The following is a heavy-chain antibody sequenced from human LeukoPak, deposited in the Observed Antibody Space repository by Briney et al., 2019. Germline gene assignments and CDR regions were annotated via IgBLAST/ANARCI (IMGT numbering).Heavy chain of an antibody. CDR1: GDSISNYY. D-gene: IGHD6-19*01. Sequence: SETLSLTCTVFGDSISNYYWSWIRQSPGKELEWIGYMYNRGSTIYNPSLKSRVTISTDTSKNQFSLRLTSVTAADTAVYYCARAEKAVTGTLDSWGQGTLITVSS. J-gene: IGHJ4*02. CDR2: MYNRGST. CDR3: ARAEKAVTGTLDS. V-gene: IGHV4-59*01.